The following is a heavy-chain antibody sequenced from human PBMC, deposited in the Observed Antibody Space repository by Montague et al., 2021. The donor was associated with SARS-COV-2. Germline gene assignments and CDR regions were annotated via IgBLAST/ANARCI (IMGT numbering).Heavy chain of an antibody. CDR2: ISYDGRNK. J-gene: IGHJ5*02. V-gene: IGHV3-30*04. CDR1: GFTFSTYA. D-gene: IGHD3-3*01. Sequence: SLRLSCAASGFTFSTYAMHWVRQAPGKGLEWVAVISYDGRNKYYADSVKGRFTISRDNSKNTLYLQMTSLRTEDTAVYYCAKIVYDFLPYPRGFDPWGQGTLVTGSS. CDR3: AKIVYDFLPYPRGFDP.